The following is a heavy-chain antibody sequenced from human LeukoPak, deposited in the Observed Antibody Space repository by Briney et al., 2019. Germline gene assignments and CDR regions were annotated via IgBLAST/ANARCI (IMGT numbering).Heavy chain of an antibody. J-gene: IGHJ4*02. CDR2: MNPNSGNT. CDR3: ARVSYYDSSGYIY. D-gene: IGHD3-22*01. V-gene: IGHV1-8*03. CDR1: GYTFTSYD. Sequence: ASVKVSCKASGYTFTSYDINWVRQATGQGLEWMGWMNPNSGNTGYAQKFQGRVTITRNTSISTAYMELSSLRSEDTAVYYYARVSYYDSSGYIYWGQGTLVTVSS.